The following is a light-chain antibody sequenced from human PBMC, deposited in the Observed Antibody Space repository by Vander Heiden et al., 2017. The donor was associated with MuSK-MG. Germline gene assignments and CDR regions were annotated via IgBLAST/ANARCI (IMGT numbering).Light chain of an antibody. V-gene: IGKV3-11*01. CDR1: QSVSSY. J-gene: IGKJ1*01. Sequence: EIVLTQSPPTLSLSPGDRATLSCSASQSVSSYLAWYQQKPGQAPRLLIYDASNRGTGSAARFSGSGSGTDFTLTISSREPEDFAVYYCQQRSNWPPWTFGQGTKVEIK. CDR3: QQRSNWPPWT. CDR2: DAS.